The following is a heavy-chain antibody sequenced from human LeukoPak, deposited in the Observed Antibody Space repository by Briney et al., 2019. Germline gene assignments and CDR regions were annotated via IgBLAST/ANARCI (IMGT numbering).Heavy chain of an antibody. D-gene: IGHD4-23*01. CDR2: ISSVSNAI. J-gene: IGHJ4*02. CDR3: AKWVGTLGSLDY. Sequence: GGSLRLSCAACGFTFGSYSMNWVRQAPGKGLEWLAYISSVSNAIYYADSVRGRFTISRDNAKNSLYLQMNSLRAEDTAVYYCAKWVGTLGSLDYWGQGTLVTVSS. V-gene: IGHV3-48*04. CDR1: GFTFGSYS.